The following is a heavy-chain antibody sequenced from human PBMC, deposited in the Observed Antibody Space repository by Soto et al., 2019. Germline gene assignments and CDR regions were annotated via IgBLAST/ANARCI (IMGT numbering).Heavy chain of an antibody. CDR2: IYYGEST. J-gene: IGHJ6*02. CDR1: GGSISSYY. CDR3: ARGRGYCSDTSCYGYYYGMDV. V-gene: IGHV4-59*01. Sequence: SETLSLTCTVSGGSISSYYLTWIRQPPGKGLEWIGYIYYGESTNYNPSLKSRVRISVDASKKQFSLRLSSVTAADTAVYYCARGRGYCSDTSCYGYYYGMDVWGQGTTVTVSS. D-gene: IGHD2-2*01.